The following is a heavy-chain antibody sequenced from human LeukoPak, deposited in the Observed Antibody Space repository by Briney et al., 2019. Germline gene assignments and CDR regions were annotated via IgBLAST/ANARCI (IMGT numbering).Heavy chain of an antibody. CDR3: ARGLAAAGNGHDY. V-gene: IGHV5-51*01. CDR2: IYPGDSDT. J-gene: IGHJ4*02. D-gene: IGHD6-13*01. CDR1: GYSFTSYW. Sequence: GEPLKISCKGSGYSFTSYWIGWVRQMPGKGLEWMEIIYPGDSDTRYSPSFQGQVTISADKSISTAYLQWSSLKASDTAMYYCARGLAAAGNGHDYWGQGTLVTVSS.